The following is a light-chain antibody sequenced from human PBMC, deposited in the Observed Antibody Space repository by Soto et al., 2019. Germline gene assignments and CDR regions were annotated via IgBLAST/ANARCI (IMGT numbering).Light chain of an antibody. V-gene: IGLV2-14*01. CDR2: DVS. J-gene: IGLJ3*02. CDR3: SSYTSSSTPPWV. CDR1: SSDVGGYNY. Sequence: QSALTQPASVYGSPGQSITISCTGTSSDVGGYNYVSWYQQHPGKAPKLMIYDVSNRPSGVSNRFSGSKSGNTASLTISGLQAEDEADYYCSSYTSSSTPPWVFGGGTKVTVL.